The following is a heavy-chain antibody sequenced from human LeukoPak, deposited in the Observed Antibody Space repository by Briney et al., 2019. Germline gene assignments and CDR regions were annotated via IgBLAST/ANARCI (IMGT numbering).Heavy chain of an antibody. CDR2: ISSSSSTI. D-gene: IGHD3-22*01. Sequence: PGGSLRLSCAASEFTFSNYSMNWVRQSPGKGLEWDSYISSSSSTISYADSVKGRFTISRDNSKNTLYLQMNSLRAEDTAAYYCAKDGGSRMRNYYDSSGPGELWGQGTLVTVSS. CDR1: EFTFSNYS. CDR3: AKDGGSRMRNYYDSSGPGEL. V-gene: IGHV3-48*01. J-gene: IGHJ4*02.